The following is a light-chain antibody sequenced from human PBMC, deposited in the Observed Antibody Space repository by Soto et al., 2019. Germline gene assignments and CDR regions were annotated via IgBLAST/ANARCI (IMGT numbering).Light chain of an antibody. J-gene: IGLJ1*01. CDR3: SSYTSSSTL. CDR2: DVS. V-gene: IGLV2-14*01. CDR1: SSDVGGYNY. Sequence: QSALTQPASVSGSPGQSITISCTGTSSDVGGYNYVSWYQQHPGKAPKLMIYDVSNRPSGVSNRFSGSKSGNTASLTISGLRAEDEADYYCSSYTSSSTLLGTGTKLTVL.